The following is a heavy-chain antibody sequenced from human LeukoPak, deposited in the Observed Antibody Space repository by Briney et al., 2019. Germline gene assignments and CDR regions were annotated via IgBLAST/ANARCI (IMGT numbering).Heavy chain of an antibody. V-gene: IGHV1-8*03. CDR1: GYTFTSYD. Sequence: GASVKVSCKASGYTFTSYDINWVRQATGQGLEWMGWMNPNSGNTGYAQKFQGRVTIIRNTSISTAYMELSSLRSEDTAVYYCARLVGAKGKYDAFDIWGQGTMVTVSS. CDR2: MNPNSGNT. CDR3: ARLVGAKGKYDAFDI. J-gene: IGHJ3*02. D-gene: IGHD1-26*01.